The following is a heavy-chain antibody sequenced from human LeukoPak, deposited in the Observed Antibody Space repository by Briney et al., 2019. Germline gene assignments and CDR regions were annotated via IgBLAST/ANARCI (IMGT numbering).Heavy chain of an antibody. J-gene: IGHJ5*02. CDR3: ARVDYGDYGLDL. CDR2: IYSGGST. CDR1: GFTVSSNY. D-gene: IGHD4-17*01. V-gene: IGHV3-66*01. Sequence: GGYLRLSCAASGFTVSSNYMSWDRQAPGKGLEWVSVIYSGGSTYYADSEKGRFIISRDNSKNTLYLQMNSLRAEDTAVYYCARVDYGDYGLDLWARETVLTVSS.